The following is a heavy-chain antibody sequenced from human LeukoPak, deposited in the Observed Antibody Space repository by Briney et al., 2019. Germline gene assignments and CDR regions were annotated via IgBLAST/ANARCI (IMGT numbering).Heavy chain of an antibody. CDR3: AREEPPATYYDDSTAYFLRDDTFDI. V-gene: IGHV3-11*04. CDR2: IDSSSSSI. D-gene: IGHD3-22*01. Sequence: GGSLRLSCAASGFTFSDYYMSWIGQAPGLGLDWVSYIDSSSSSINYADSVKGRFTISRDNAKNSLYLQMNSLRAEDTAVYYCAREEPPATYYDDSTAYFLRDDTFDIWGQGTMVTDS. CDR1: GFTFSDYY. J-gene: IGHJ3*02.